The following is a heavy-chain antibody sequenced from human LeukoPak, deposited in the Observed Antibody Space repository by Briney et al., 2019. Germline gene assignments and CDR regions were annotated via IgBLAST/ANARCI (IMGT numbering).Heavy chain of an antibody. CDR1: GFTFSSYG. CDR2: LWYDGSNK. Sequence: GGSLRLSCAASGFTFSSYGMHWVRQAPGKGLEWVAVLWYDGSNKYYADSVKGRFTISRDNSKNTLYLQMNSLRAEDTAVYYCARRAITFGGVIVNDYYYGMDVWGKGTTVTVSS. CDR3: ARRAITFGGVIVNDYYYGMDV. J-gene: IGHJ6*04. V-gene: IGHV3-33*01. D-gene: IGHD3-16*02.